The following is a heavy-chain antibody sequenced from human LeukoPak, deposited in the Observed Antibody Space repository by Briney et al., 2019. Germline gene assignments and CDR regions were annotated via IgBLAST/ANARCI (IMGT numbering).Heavy chain of an antibody. CDR1: GGSFSGYY. D-gene: IGHD5-18*01. CDR2: INHSGST. V-gene: IGHV4-34*01. J-gene: IGHJ4*02. Sequence: SETLSLTCAVYGGSFSGYYLSWIRQPPGKGLEWIGEINHSGSTNYNPSLKSRVTISVDTSKNQFSLKLSSVTDAATAVYYCAAQKSRRWLPRGYYFDYWGQGTLVTVSS. CDR3: AAQKSRRWLPRGYYFDY.